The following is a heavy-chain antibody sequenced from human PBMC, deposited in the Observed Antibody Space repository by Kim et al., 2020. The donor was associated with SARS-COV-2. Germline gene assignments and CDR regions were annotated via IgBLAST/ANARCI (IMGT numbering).Heavy chain of an antibody. Sequence: NYAQKFQGRVTMTRDTSISTAYMELGRLRSDDTAVYYCARGRGYYDSIDYWGQGTLVTVSS. D-gene: IGHD3-22*01. J-gene: IGHJ4*02. CDR3: ARGRGYYDSIDY. V-gene: IGHV1-2*02.